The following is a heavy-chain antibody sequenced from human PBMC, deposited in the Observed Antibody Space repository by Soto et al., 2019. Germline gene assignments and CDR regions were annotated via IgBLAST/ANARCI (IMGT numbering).Heavy chain of an antibody. CDR3: AREVEGSTGTKLFDP. J-gene: IGHJ5*02. CDR2: INWKGDRS. V-gene: IGHV3-20*01. Sequence: EEQLVESGGGVVRPGGSLRLSCAASGFTFDDYGMSWVRQTPGKGLERVAGINWKGDRSGHADSVKGRFTISRDNAKNSLYLQMNSLRAEDTAFYHCAREVEGSTGTKLFDPWGQGTLVTVSS. D-gene: IGHD1-1*01. CDR1: GFTFDDYG.